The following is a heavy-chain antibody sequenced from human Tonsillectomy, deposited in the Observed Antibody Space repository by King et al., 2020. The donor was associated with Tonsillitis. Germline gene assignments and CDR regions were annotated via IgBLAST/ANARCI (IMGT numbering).Heavy chain of an antibody. J-gene: IGHJ4*02. Sequence: VQLVESGGGLVQPGGSLRLSCAASGFTFSSYAMSWVRQAPGKGLEWVSAISGSGGSTYYADSVKGRFTISRDKSKNTLYLQMNSLRAEDTAVYYCAKITQDETHMIVGVMEYYFDYWGQGTLVTVSS. CDR2: ISGSGGST. D-gene: IGHD3-22*01. CDR1: GFTFSSYA. V-gene: IGHV3-23*04. CDR3: AKITQDETHMIVGVMEYYFDY.